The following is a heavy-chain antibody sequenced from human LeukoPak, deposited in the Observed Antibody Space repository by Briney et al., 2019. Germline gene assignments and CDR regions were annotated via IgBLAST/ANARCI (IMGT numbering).Heavy chain of an antibody. V-gene: IGHV4-61*02. CDR2: IYTSGST. CDR3: ARFDYYYYYMDV. CDR1: GGSISSGSYY. Sequence: PSETLSLTCTVSGGSISSGSYYWSWIRQPAGKGLEWIGRIYTSGSTKYNPSLKSRVTISVDTSKNQFSLKVSSVTAADTAVYYCARFDYYYYYMDVWGKGTTVTVSS. J-gene: IGHJ6*03.